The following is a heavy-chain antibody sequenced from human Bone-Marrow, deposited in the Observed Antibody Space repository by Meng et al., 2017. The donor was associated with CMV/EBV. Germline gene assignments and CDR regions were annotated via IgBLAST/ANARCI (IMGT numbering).Heavy chain of an antibody. CDR2: IAFDGSYE. V-gene: IGHV3-30*04. J-gene: IGHJ4*02. D-gene: IGHD2-8*01. CDR1: GFTFSGYA. Sequence: SLNISCAASGFTFSGYAMHWVRQAPGKGLEWVAVIAFDGSYEYYADSVKGGFTISRDNSKNTLYLQMNSLRAEDTAVFYCARVGGDGVWGFDYWGQGTLVTVSS. CDR3: ARVGGDGVWGFDY.